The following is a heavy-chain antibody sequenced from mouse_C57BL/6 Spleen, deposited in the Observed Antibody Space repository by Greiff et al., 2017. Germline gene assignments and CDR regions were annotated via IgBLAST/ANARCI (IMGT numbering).Heavy chain of an antibody. CDR2: INPSTGGT. V-gene: IGHV1-42*01. CDR1: GYSFTGYY. CDR3: ARYEDYAMDY. D-gene: IGHD2-3*01. J-gene: IGHJ4*01. Sequence: VQLQQSGPELVKPGASVKISCKASGYSFTGYYMNWVKQSPEKSLEWIGEINPSTGGTTYNQKFKAKATLTVDKSSSTAYMQLKSLTSEDSAVYYCARYEDYAMDYWCQGTSVTVSS.